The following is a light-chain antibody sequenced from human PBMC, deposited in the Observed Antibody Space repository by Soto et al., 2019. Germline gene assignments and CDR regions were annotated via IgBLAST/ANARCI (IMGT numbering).Light chain of an antibody. J-gene: IGLJ1*01. CDR1: SSNIGSNT. Sequence: QSVLTQPPSASGTPGQRVTSSCSGSSSNIGSNTVNWYQQLPGTAPKLLIYSHNQRPSGVPDRFSGSQSGTSASLAISGLQSEDEADYYCAAWDDSLNGYVFGTGTKVTVL. V-gene: IGLV1-44*01. CDR2: SHN. CDR3: AAWDDSLNGYV.